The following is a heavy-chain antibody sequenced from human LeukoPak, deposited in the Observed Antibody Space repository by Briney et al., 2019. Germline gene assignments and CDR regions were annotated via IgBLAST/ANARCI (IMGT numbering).Heavy chain of an antibody. CDR1: GLTVSDTW. CDR3: VGTFLGY. J-gene: IGHJ4*02. Sequence: GWSLRLSCAASGLTVSDTWLSWARQAPGKGLEWVGLIRSKTEGETTDYAAPVKGRFVISRDDSKNTVYLQMNDLKTEDTAVYYCVGTFLGYWGQGTLVTVSS. CDR2: IRSKTEGETT. V-gene: IGHV3-15*01. D-gene: IGHD3-3*02.